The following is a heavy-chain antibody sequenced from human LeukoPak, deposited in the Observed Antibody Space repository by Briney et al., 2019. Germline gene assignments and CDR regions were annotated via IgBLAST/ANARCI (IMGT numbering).Heavy chain of an antibody. CDR1: GFTFNRNA. J-gene: IGHJ4*02. CDR3: VRRGDASSGWGDHDF. CDR2: IGGSGDKT. D-gene: IGHD6-19*01. Sequence: GGSLRLSCAASGFTFNRNAISWVRQAPGKGLEWVSTIGGSGDKTFYADSVKGRFTISRGNSKNMVHLQMNSLTGEDTALYYCVRRGDASSGWGDHDFWGQGALVTVSS. V-gene: IGHV3-23*01.